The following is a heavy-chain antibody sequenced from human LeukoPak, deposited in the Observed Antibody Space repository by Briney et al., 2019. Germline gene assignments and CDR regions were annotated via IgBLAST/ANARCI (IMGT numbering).Heavy chain of an antibody. J-gene: IGHJ6*02. CDR3: ARLVSSGYYSFYYYYYGMDV. Sequence: SETLSLTCAVYGGSFSGYYWSWIRQPPGKGREWMGEINHSGSTNYNPSLKSRVTISVDTSKNQFSLKLSSVTAADTAVYYCARLVSSGYYSFYYYYYGMDVWGQGTTVTVSS. CDR1: GGSFSGYY. D-gene: IGHD3-22*01. CDR2: INHSGST. V-gene: IGHV4-34*01.